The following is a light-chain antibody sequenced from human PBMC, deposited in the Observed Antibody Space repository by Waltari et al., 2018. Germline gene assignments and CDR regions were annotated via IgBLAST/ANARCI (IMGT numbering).Light chain of an antibody. J-gene: IGLJ2*01. CDR2: DVF. Sequence: QSALTQPASVSGSPGPSITISCIGTSTDIGASIFFFWYQQHPGKAPTLLIFDVFERPSGVSDRFSGSKSGNTASLTISGLQAEDEAEYFCSSYKTDRTVVFGGGTKVTVL. CDR3: SSYKTDRTVV. V-gene: IGLV2-14*01. CDR1: STDIGASIF.